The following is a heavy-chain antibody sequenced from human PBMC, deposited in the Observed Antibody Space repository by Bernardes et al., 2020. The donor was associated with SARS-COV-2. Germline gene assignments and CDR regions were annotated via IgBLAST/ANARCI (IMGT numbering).Heavy chain of an antibody. CDR2: IFYSGST. CDR3: ARVWSAAGQFDY. V-gene: IGHV4-59*01. J-gene: IGHJ4*02. CDR1: GVSISGYY. Sequence: SETLSLTFTFSGVSISGYYWIWVRQSPGKGLEWIGKIFYSGSTDSNPALTSRVTISVDTSKNQFSLKLNSVTAADTAVYYWARVWSAAGQFDYWGQGTLVTVSS. D-gene: IGHD6-13*01.